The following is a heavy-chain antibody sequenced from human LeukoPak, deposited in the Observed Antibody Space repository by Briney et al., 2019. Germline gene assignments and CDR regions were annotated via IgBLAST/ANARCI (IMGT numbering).Heavy chain of an antibody. CDR2: INGDGSTT. CDR1: GFSSRSCW. D-gene: IGHD3-3*01. CDR3: ASLVGGYYPPVEAFDV. J-gene: IGHJ3*01. Sequence: GGSLRLSCAASGFSSRSCWMHWVRQAPGKELVWVSRINGDGSTTNYADSVRGRFTISRDNAKNTLYIQMNRLRADDSAVYFCASLVGGYYPPVEAFDVWGQGTMVTVSS. V-gene: IGHV3-74*01.